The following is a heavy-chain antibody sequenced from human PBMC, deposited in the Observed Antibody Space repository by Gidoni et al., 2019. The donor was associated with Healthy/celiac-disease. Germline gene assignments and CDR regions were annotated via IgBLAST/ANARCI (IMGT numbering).Heavy chain of an antibody. CDR2: ISGSGGST. D-gene: IGHD5-18*01. CDR3: AKDGQYSYGQKLYWYFDL. V-gene: IGHV3-23*01. CDR1: GFPFSRYA. Sequence: EVQLLESGGGLVQPGGSLRLSCAASGFPFSRYAMSWVRQAPGKGLEWVSAISGSGGSTYYADSVKGRFTISRDNSKNTLYLQMNSLRAEDTAVYYCAKDGQYSYGQKLYWYFDLWGRGTLVTVSS. J-gene: IGHJ2*01.